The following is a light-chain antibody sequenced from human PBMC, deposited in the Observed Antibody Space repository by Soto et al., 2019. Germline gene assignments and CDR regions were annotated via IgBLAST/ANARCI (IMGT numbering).Light chain of an antibody. CDR1: SSDVGGYNY. CDR2: EVN. J-gene: IGLJ2*01. Sequence: QSVLTQPASVSGSPGQSITISCTGTSSDVGGYNYVSWYQQHPGKAPKLMIYEVNNRPSGVSNRFSGSKSGNTASLTISGLQAEDEGDYYCTSYTSNTFVVFGGGTKLTVL. CDR3: TSYTSNTFVV. V-gene: IGLV2-14*01.